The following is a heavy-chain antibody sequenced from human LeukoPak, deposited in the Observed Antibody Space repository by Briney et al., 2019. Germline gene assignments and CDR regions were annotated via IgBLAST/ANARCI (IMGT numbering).Heavy chain of an antibody. D-gene: IGHD3-22*01. CDR1: GFTFDDYG. CDR3: ARDLGQYYDTSDNWFDP. V-gene: IGHV3-20*04. CDR2: INWNGGST. Sequence: GGSLRLSCAASGFTFDDYGMSWVRHAPGKGLELVSGINWNGGSTGYADSVKGRFTISRDNAKNSLYLQMNSLRAEDTAVYYCARDLGQYYDTSDNWFDPWGQGTLVTVSS. J-gene: IGHJ5*02.